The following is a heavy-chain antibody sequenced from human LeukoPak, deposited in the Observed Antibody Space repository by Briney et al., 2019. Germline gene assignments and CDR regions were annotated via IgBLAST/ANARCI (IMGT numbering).Heavy chain of an antibody. J-gene: IGHJ4*02. CDR2: ISGSGGST. CDR1: GFTFSSYA. CDR3: ARLAWYDSSGYLDY. Sequence: GGSLRLSCAASGFTFSSYAMSWVRQAPGKGLEWVSAISGSGGSTYYADSVKGRFTISADKSISTAYLQWSSLKASDTAMYYCARLAWYDSSGYLDYWGQGTLVTVSS. V-gene: IGHV3-23*01. D-gene: IGHD3-22*01.